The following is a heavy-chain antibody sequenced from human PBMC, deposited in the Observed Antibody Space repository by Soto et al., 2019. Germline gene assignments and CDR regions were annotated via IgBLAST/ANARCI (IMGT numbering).Heavy chain of an antibody. D-gene: IGHD3-10*01. J-gene: IGHJ4*02. CDR1: GFIFSNYA. CDR2: IYAGGATA. V-gene: IGHV3-23*01. CDR3: AKDLIRGDGYVDFDY. Sequence: EVELLESGGGLGQPGGSLRLSCAASGFIFSNYAMFWVRQAPGKGLEWVSTIYAGGATAHYAESVKGRFTISRDNSNNRLYLQLNNLRVEDTAVYFCAKDLIRGDGYVDFDYWGQGSLVTVSS.